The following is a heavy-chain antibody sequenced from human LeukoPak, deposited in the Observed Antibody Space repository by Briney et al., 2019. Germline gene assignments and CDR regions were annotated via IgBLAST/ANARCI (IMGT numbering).Heavy chain of an antibody. CDR3: ARDPVVAATQRPNFDI. CDR1: GGTFSSYA. J-gene: IGHJ3*02. V-gene: IGHV1-69*05. Sequence: SVKVSCKASGGTFSSYAISWVRQAPGQGLEWMGRIIPIFGTANYAQKFRGGVTITTDESTSTAYMELSSLRSEDTAVYYCARDPVVAATQRPNFDIWGQGTMVTVSS. D-gene: IGHD2-15*01. CDR2: IIPIFGTA.